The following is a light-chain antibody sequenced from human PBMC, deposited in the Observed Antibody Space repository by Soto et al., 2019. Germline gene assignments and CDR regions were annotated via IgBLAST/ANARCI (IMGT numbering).Light chain of an antibody. J-gene: IGLJ1*01. CDR1: SSDVGGYNY. CDR3: ISYTSSSTSYV. CDR2: EVS. Sequence: QSVLTQPASVSGSPGQSITLSCTGTSSDVGGYNYVAWYQQHPGKVPRLMIYEVSNRPSGVSNRFSGSKSGSTASLTISGPQAEDEADYYCISYTSSSTSYVFGTGTKLTVL. V-gene: IGLV2-14*01.